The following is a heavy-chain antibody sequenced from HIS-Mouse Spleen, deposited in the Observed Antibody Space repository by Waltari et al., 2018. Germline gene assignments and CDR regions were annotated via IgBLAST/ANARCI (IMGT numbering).Heavy chain of an antibody. CDR3: AREIPYSSSWYDWYFDL. D-gene: IGHD6-13*01. J-gene: IGHJ2*01. CDR2: IYYSGST. CDR1: GGSISSSSYY. V-gene: IGHV4-39*07. Sequence: QLQLQESGPGLVKPSETLSLTCTVSGGSISSSSYYWGWIRQPPGKGLGWIGSIYYSGSTDYNPSLKSRVTISVDTSKNQFSLKLSSVTAADTAVYYCAREIPYSSSWYDWYFDLWGRGTLVTVSS.